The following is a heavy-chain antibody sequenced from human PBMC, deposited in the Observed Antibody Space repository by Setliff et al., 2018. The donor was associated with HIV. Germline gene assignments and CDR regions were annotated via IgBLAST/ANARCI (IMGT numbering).Heavy chain of an antibody. V-gene: IGHV4-38-2*01. CDR1: GYSISSGYY. Sequence: LSLTCAVSGYSISSGYYWGWIRQPPGKGLEWIGNIYHTGSISYNPSLKSRVTISVDMSKNHFSLKLSSVTAADTAVYYCARSHYGMMGNWYFDLWGRGTLVTV. CDR3: ARSHYGMMGNWYFDL. J-gene: IGHJ2*01. CDR2: IYHTGSI. D-gene: IGHD3-10*01.